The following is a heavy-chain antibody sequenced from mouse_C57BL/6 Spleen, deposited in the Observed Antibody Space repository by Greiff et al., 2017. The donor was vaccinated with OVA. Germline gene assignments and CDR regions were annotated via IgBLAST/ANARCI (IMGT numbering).Heavy chain of an antibody. CDR3: ARGRDYDYDGAMDY. D-gene: IGHD2-4*01. CDR1: GYTFTSYW. CDR2: IYPGSGST. J-gene: IGHJ4*01. V-gene: IGHV1-55*01. Sequence: VQLQQPGAELVKPGASVKMSCKASGYTFTSYWITWVKQRPGQGLEWIGDIYPGSGSTNYNEKFKSKATLTVDASSSTAYMQLSSLTSEDSAVYYCARGRDYDYDGAMDYWGQGTSVTVSS.